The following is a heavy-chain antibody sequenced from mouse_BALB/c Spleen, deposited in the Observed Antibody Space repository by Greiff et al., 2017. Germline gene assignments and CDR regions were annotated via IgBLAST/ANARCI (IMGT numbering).Heavy chain of an antibody. CDR3: ARAVGFAY. Sequence: EVKLVESGGGLVKPGGSLKLSCAASGFTFSDYYMYWVRQTPEKRLEWVATISDGGSYTYYPDSVKGRFTISRDNAKNNLYLQMSSLKSEDTAMYYCARAVGFAYWGQGTLVTVSA. J-gene: IGHJ3*01. CDR1: GFTFSDYY. CDR2: ISDGGSYT. V-gene: IGHV5-4*02.